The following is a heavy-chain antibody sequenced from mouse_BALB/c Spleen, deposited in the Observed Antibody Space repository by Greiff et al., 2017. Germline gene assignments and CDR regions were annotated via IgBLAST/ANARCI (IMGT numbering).Heavy chain of an antibody. D-gene: IGHD1-1*01. CDR3: ARGATVVAWYFDY. CDR2: IWAGGST. V-gene: IGHV2-9*02. Sequence: QVQLQQSGPGLVAPSQSLSITCTVSGFSLTSSGVHWVRQPPGQGLEWLGVIWAGGSTNYNSALMSRLSISKDNSKSQVFLKMNSLQTDDTAMYYCARGATVVAWYFDYWGQGTTLTVSS. J-gene: IGHJ2*01. CDR1: GFSLTSSG.